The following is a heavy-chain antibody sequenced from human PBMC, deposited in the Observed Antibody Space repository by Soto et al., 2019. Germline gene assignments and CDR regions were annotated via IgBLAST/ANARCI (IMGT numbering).Heavy chain of an antibody. D-gene: IGHD2-15*01. CDR1: GYTFTGYY. J-gene: IGHJ6*03. CDR2: INPNSGGT. CDR3: ARGGYCSGGSCYGYYYYYMDV. V-gene: IGHV1-2*04. Sequence: ASVKVSCKASGYTFTGYYMHWVRQAPGQGLEWMGWINPNSGGTNYAQKFQGWVTMTGDTSISTAYMELGRLGSDDTAVYYCARGGYCSGGSCYGYYYYYMDVWGKGTTVTVSS.